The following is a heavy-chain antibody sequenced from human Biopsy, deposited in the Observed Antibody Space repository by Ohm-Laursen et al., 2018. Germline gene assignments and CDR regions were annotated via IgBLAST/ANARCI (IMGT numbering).Heavy chain of an antibody. D-gene: IGHD1-14*01. Sequence: SLRLSCAASGFTFHTYAMNWVRQAPGKGLEWVAHIDVSDYNTYYADSVRGRFTISRDNSKQMVHLEINSLTADDTAVYYCVKQWGGYNFDSWGLGTLVTVSS. J-gene: IGHJ5*01. CDR3: VKQWGGYNFDS. V-gene: IGHV3-23*01. CDR2: IDVSDYNT. CDR1: GFTFHTYA.